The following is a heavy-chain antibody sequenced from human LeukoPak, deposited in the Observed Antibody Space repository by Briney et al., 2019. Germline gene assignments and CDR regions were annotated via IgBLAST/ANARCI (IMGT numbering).Heavy chain of an antibody. CDR3: ARVYCSSTSCYYYYYYYMDV. J-gene: IGHJ6*03. CDR1: GGSISSNSYY. D-gene: IGHD2-2*01. V-gene: IGHV4-39*07. Sequence: SETLSLTCTVSGGSISSNSYYWGWIRQPPGKGLEWIGSIYYSGSTYYNPSLKSRVTISVDTSKNQFSLKLSSVTAADTAVYYCARVYCSSTSCYYYYYYYMDVWGKGTTVTVSS. CDR2: IYYSGST.